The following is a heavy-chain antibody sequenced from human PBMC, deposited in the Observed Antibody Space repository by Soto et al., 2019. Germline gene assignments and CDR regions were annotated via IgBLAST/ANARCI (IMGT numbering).Heavy chain of an antibody. CDR1: GGTFRNYP. Sequence: QVQLVQSGTEVKKAGSSVKVSCKASGGTFRNYPINWVRQAPGQGLAWMGSIFPLTDIPDYAQNFQARLTISADKSTSTAYMELSSLTSDDTAMYFCARGPLVVLNYFESWGQGTLVTVSS. CDR2: IFPLTDIP. J-gene: IGHJ4*02. V-gene: IGHV1-69*02. CDR3: ARGPLVVLNYFES.